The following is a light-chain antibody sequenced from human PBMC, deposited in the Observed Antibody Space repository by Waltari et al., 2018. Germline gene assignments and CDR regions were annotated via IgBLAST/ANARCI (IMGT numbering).Light chain of an antibody. V-gene: IGLV1-44*01. CDR2: SNN. Sequence: QSVLTQPPSASGTPGQRVTISCSGSRSNIGSNTVTWYQQLPGTAPKLLIYSNNQRPSGVPDRFSGSKSGTSASLAISGLQSEDEADYYCAAWDDSLNGWVFGGGTKLTVL. J-gene: IGLJ3*02. CDR3: AAWDDSLNGWV. CDR1: RSNIGSNT.